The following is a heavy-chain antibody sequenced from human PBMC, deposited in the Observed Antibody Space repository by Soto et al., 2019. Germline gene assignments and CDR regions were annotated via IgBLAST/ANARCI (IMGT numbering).Heavy chain of an antibody. J-gene: IGHJ4*02. Sequence: PGESLKISCQCSGYTFSNFWIAWVRQLPGKGLEWMGIIYPGDYETRYSPSFHGKVTISADRSIGTAYLQCSSLEASDSAFYFCARSPRSSPYFDYWGQGALVTVSS. CDR3: ARSPRSSPYFDY. V-gene: IGHV5-51*01. CDR2: IYPGDYET. D-gene: IGHD6-13*01. CDR1: GYTFSNFW.